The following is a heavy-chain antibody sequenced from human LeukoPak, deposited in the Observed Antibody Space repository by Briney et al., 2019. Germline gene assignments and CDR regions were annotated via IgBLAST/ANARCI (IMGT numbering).Heavy chain of an antibody. Sequence: QPGGSLRLSCAASGFIFSSYPIHWVRQAPGKGLEWVAVISYDGSNKNYVDSVKGRFTISRDNSKNTVYLQMNSLRAEDTAVYYCARDRWVTGTTEATDYWGQGTLVTVTS. CDR1: GFIFSSYP. J-gene: IGHJ4*02. CDR3: ARDRWVTGTTEATDY. V-gene: IGHV3-30-3*01. D-gene: IGHD1-20*01. CDR2: ISYDGSNK.